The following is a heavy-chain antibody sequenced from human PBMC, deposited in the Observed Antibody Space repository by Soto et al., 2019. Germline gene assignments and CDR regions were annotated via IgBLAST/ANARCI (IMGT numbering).Heavy chain of an antibody. CDR2: MNPNSGNT. CDR3: ALEGILTAEGV. J-gene: IGHJ6*03. D-gene: IGHD3-9*01. Sequence: ASVKVSCKASVYTFTSYDINWVRQATGQGLEWMGWMNPNSGNTGXSQNFQGRAXMTRNTSISTAXMELSXLRSEDTAVYYCALEGILTAEGVWGKGTTVTVSS. V-gene: IGHV1-8*01. CDR1: VYTFTSYD.